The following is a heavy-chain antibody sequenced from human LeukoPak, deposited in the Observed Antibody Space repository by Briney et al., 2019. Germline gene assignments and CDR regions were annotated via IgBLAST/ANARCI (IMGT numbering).Heavy chain of an antibody. J-gene: IGHJ5*02. CDR1: GFTFSNYA. D-gene: IGHD3-3*01. V-gene: IGHV3-23*01. CDR2: IIGSGDTT. Sequence: GGSLRLSCVVSGFTFSNYAMSWVRQAPGKGLEWVSAIIGSGDTTYYADSVKGRFTISRDNSKNTLYLQMNSLRAEDTAVYYCAKSFGVVTSNWFDPWGQGTLVTVSS. CDR3: AKSFGVVTSNWFDP.